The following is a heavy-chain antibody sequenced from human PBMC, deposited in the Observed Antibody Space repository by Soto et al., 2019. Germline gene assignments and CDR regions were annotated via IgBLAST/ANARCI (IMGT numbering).Heavy chain of an antibody. CDR3: ERRYGASFAY. J-gene: IGHJ4*02. D-gene: IGHD4-17*01. CDR2: IYYSGST. CDR1: GGSISSYY. V-gene: IGHV4-59*01. Sequence: QVQLQESGPGLVKPSETLSLTCTVSGGSISSYYWSWIRQPPGKGLEWIGYIYYSGSTNYNPSIKSRVTISVDTSKNQFSMKLSSVTAADTAVYYCERRYGASFAYGGQGTLVTVSS.